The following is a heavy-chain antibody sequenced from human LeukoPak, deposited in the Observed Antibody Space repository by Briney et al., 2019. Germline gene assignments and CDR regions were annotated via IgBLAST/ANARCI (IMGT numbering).Heavy chain of an antibody. V-gene: IGHV3-9*01. CDR2: ISWNSNII. CDR3: AKGPPIAGYYDSSGSHNGFDI. D-gene: IGHD3-22*01. CDR1: GFTFDDYA. J-gene: IGHJ3*02. Sequence: GRSLRLSCGASGFTFDDYAMHWVRQAPGKGLEWVSGISWNSNIIDYADSVKGRFTISRDNAKNSLYLQMNSLRAEDTALYYCAKGPPIAGYYDSSGSHNGFDIWGQGTMVTVSS.